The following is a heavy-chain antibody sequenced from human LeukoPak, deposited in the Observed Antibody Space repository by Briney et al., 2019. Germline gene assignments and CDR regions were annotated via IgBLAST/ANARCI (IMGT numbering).Heavy chain of an antibody. CDR1: GYTFTSYG. CDR3: ARESHVTREDY. J-gene: IGHJ4*02. CDR2: ISANDGNT. Sequence: VASVKVSCTASGYTFTSYGISWLRQAPGQGLEWMGWISANDGNTDYPQKLQGRVTMTTDTSTSTAYMELRSLRSDDTAVYYCARESHVTREDYWGQGTLVTVSS. D-gene: IGHD3-10*01. V-gene: IGHV1-18*01.